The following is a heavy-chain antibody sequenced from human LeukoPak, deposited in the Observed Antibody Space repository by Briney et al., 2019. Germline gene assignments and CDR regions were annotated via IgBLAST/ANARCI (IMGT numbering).Heavy chain of an antibody. V-gene: IGHV1-18*01. CDR1: GYTFTSYG. D-gene: IGHD4-17*01. Sequence: GASVKVSCKASGYTFTSYGISWVRQAPGQGLEWMGWISAYNGNTNYAQKLQGGVTMTTDTSTSTAYMELRSLRSDDTAVYYCARDLDAGVTTVTTSRRVENWFDPWGQGTLVTVSS. J-gene: IGHJ5*02. CDR2: ISAYNGNT. CDR3: ARDLDAGVTTVTTSRRVENWFDP.